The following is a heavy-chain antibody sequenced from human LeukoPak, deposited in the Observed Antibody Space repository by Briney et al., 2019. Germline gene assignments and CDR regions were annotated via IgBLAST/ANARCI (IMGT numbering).Heavy chain of an antibody. CDR2: ISHDGSNK. V-gene: IGHV3-30*18. J-gene: IGHJ4*02. CDR1: GFTFSSYG. CDR3: AKKGANFDY. D-gene: IGHD1-26*01. Sequence: GGSLRLSCAASGFTFSSYGMRWVRQAPGKGLEWAAVISHDGSNKYYADSVKGRFTISRDNSKNTLYLQMNSLRAEDTAVYYCAKKGANFDYWGQGTLVTVSS.